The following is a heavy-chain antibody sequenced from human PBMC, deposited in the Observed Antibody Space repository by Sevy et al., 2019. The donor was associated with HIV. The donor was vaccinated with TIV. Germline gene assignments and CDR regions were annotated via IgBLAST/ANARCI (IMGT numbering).Heavy chain of an antibody. J-gene: IGHJ4*02. Sequence: GGSLRLSCTSSGFTFGDYAMSWFRQAPGKGLEWVAFIRRNSHEPYGGTTEYAAPVKGRFTISSDDSKSIAYLQMNSLKTEDTAVYYCTRALATADTPEYYFDYWGQGILVTVSS. D-gene: IGHD5-12*01. CDR2: IRRNSHEPYGGTT. CDR3: TRALATADTPEYYFDY. V-gene: IGHV3-49*03. CDR1: GFTFGDYA.